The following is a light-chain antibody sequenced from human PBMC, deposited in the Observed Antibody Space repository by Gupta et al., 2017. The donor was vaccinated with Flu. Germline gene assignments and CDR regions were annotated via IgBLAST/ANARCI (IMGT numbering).Light chain of an antibody. CDR3: QQDDNVPFT. CDR2: DAS. Sequence: PSSLSASVCYIFTITCQASHDINNYLNWYQQKRGKAPKVLIFDASNLESGVPSRFSGSGSGTDFTFTISGLQPEDFATYYCQQDDNVPFTFGQGTTLEMK. V-gene: IGKV1-33*01. CDR1: HDINNY. J-gene: IGKJ2*01.